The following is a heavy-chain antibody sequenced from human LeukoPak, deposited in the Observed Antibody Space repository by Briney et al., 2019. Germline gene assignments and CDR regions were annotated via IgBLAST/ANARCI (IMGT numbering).Heavy chain of an antibody. CDR3: ARDISGYCSGGSCTPGDMDV. Sequence: PGGSLRLSCAASGFTFDDYTMHWVRQAPGKGLEWVSLITWDGGSTYYADSVKGRFTISRDNAKNSLYLQMNSLRAEDTAVYYCARDISGYCSGGSCTPGDMDVWGKGTTVTISS. D-gene: IGHD2-15*01. CDR2: ITWDGGST. V-gene: IGHV3-43*01. CDR1: GFTFDDYT. J-gene: IGHJ6*03.